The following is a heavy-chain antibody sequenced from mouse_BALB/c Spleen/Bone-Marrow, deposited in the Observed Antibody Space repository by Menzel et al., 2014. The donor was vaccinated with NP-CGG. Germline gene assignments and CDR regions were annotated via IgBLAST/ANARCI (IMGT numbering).Heavy chain of an antibody. J-gene: IGHJ3*01. CDR2: IVPSSGYT. CDR1: GYTFTSYT. D-gene: IGHD4-1*01. V-gene: IGHV1-4*02. Sequence: QVQLQQSGADLARPGASVKMSCKASGYTFTSYTIQWVKRRPGQGLEWVGYIVPSSGYTDYNQNFKDKTTLTADKSSSTAYMRLSSLTSADSAVYYCAREARTGAWFAYWDQATLVTVSA. CDR3: AREARTGAWFAY.